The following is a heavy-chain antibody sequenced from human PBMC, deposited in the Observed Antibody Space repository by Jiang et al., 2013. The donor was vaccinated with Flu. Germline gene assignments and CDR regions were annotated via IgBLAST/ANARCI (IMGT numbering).Heavy chain of an antibody. CDR3: ARFAAPSAARTSNWFDP. D-gene: IGHD2-2*01. J-gene: IGHJ5*02. V-gene: IGHV1-2*04. CDR2: INPNSGGT. CDR1: GYTFTGYY. Sequence: GAEVKKPGASVKVSCKASGYTFTGYYMHWVRQAPGQGLEWMGWINPNSGGTNYAQKFQGWVTMTRDTSISTAYMELSRLRSDDTAVYYCARFAAPSAARTSNWFDPWGQGTLVTVSS.